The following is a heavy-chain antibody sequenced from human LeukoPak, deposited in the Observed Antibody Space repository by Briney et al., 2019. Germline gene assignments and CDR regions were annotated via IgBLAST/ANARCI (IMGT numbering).Heavy chain of an antibody. D-gene: IGHD6-19*01. CDR2: IYSGSST. Sequence: GGSLRLSCAASGFTFSSNYMSWVRQAPGKGLEWVSVIYSGSSTYYADSVKGRFTISRDNSNNTLYLQMNSLRAEDTAVYYCARGVAVAGTEEFFDYWGQGTLVTVSS. CDR3: ARGVAVAGTEEFFDY. J-gene: IGHJ4*02. V-gene: IGHV3-53*01. CDR1: GFTFSSNY.